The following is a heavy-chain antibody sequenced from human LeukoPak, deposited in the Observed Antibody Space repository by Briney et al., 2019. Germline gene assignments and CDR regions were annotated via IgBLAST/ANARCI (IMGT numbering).Heavy chain of an antibody. CDR1: GYTFTDYY. CDR2: INSNSGGT. Sequence: ASVKVSCKASGYTFTDYYIHWVRQAPGQRLEWMGWINSNSGGTNYAQKFQGRVTMTRDTSISTAYIELSRPTSDDTAVYYCVRQISSYWGQGTLVTVSS. J-gene: IGHJ4*02. D-gene: IGHD2/OR15-2a*01. CDR3: VRQISSY. V-gene: IGHV1-2*02.